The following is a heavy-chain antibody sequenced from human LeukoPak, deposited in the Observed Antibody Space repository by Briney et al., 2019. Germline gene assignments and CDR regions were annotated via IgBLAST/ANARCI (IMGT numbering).Heavy chain of an antibody. Sequence: SSETLSLTCTVSGGSISSYYWGWIRQPPGKGLEWIGYIYYSGSTNYNPSLKSRVTISVDTSKNQFSLKLSSVTAADTAVYYCARVDGYYDSSGYHYAFDIWGQGTMVTVSS. V-gene: IGHV4-59*01. CDR2: IYYSGST. D-gene: IGHD3-22*01. CDR1: GGSISSYY. CDR3: ARVDGYYDSSGYHYAFDI. J-gene: IGHJ3*02.